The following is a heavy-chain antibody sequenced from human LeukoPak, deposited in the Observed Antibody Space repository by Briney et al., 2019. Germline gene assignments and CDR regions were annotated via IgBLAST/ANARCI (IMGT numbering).Heavy chain of an antibody. CDR1: GYTFTSYG. CDR3: VVPAAIGGFDP. J-gene: IGHJ5*02. D-gene: IGHD2-2*02. CDR2: ISAYNGNT. Sequence: ASVKVSCKASGYTFTSYGISWVRQAPGQGLEWMGWISAYNGNTNYAQKLQGRVTMTTDTSTSTAYMELRSLRSDDTAVYYCVVPAAIGGFDPWGQGTLVTVSS. V-gene: IGHV1-18*01.